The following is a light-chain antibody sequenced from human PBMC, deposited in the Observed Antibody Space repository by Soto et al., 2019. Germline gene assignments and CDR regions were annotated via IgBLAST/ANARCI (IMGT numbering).Light chain of an antibody. V-gene: IGKV3-20*01. CDR2: GAS. CDR1: QSVSSSY. CDR3: QQYGSSPGT. Sequence: EIVLTQSPGTLSLSPGERATLSCRASQSVSSSYLAWYQQKPGQAPRLLIYGASSRATGVPDRFSGSGSGTDFTLTISRLEPEDFAVYYCQQYGSSPGTFGQVTKVDI. J-gene: IGKJ1*01.